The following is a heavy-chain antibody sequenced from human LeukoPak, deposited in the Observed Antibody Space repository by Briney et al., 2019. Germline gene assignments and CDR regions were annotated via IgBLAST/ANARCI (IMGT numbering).Heavy chain of an antibody. CDR1: GFPFSNYA. J-gene: IGHJ4*02. V-gene: IGHV3-23*01. D-gene: IGHD6-13*01. Sequence: GGSLRLSCAASGFPFSNYAMSWVRQAPGKGLEWVSTISGNGGSTYYADSVKGRFTISRDNSKNTVYLQMSSLSVEDTAVYYCAKRIAATSFDYWGQGTLATVSS. CDR3: AKRIAATSFDY. CDR2: ISGNGGST.